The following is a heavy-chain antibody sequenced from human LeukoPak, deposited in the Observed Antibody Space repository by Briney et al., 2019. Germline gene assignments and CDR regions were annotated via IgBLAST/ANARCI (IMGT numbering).Heavy chain of an antibody. V-gene: IGHV3-21*01. J-gene: IGHJ4*02. D-gene: IGHD1-26*01. CDR3: ASGSPAGDY. CDR2: ISSSSSVI. CDR1: GFTFSSYS. Sequence: GGSLRLSCAASGFTFSSYSMNWVRQAPGQGLEWVSSISSSSSVIYYADSVKGRFTISRDNARNSLYLQMNRLTAEDTGVYYCASGSPAGDYWGQGTLVTVSS.